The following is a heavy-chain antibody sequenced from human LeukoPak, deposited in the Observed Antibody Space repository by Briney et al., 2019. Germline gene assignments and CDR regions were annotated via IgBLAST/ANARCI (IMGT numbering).Heavy chain of an antibody. CDR3: ARIGEERYFDWLLPFDY. V-gene: IGHV4-59*01. Sequence: SETLSLTCTVSGGSISSYYWSWIRQPPGKGLEWIGYIYYSGSTNYNPSLKSRVTISVDTSKNQLSLKLSSVTAADTAVYYCARIGEERYFDWLLPFDYWGQGTLVTVSS. D-gene: IGHD3-9*01. CDR2: IYYSGST. J-gene: IGHJ4*02. CDR1: GGSISSYY.